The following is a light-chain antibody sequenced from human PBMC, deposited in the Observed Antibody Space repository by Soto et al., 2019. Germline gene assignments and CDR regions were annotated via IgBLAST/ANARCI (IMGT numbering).Light chain of an antibody. Sequence: DIQMTQSPSSVSASIGDTVTITCRASQDISTLLAWYQQKPGKAPKLRIYGASTLESGVPSRFSGRGSGTDFTLTISSLQPEDFATYFWQHADSFPLTFGGGTKVEIK. CDR1: QDISTL. CDR3: QHADSFPLT. CDR2: GAS. J-gene: IGKJ4*01. V-gene: IGKV1D-12*01.